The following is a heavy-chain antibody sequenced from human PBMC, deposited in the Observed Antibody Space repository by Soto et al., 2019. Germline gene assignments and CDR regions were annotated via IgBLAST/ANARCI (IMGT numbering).Heavy chain of an antibody. Sequence: ASVKVSCKASGYTFNTYGINWVRQAPGHGLEWMGWINTDSGNPSYAQKFQGRVSMTRDTSSGTAYMEMRSLTSDDTAVYYCTRKKCIGDCYLFDYWGQGTLVTVSS. CDR3: TRKKCIGDCYLFDY. J-gene: IGHJ4*02. CDR2: INTDSGNP. D-gene: IGHD2-21*02. CDR1: GYTFNTYG. V-gene: IGHV1-18*01.